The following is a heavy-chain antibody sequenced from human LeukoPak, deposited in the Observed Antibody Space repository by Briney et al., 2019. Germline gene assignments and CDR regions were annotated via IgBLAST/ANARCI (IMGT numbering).Heavy chain of an antibody. V-gene: IGHV4-39*01. J-gene: IGHJ2*01. D-gene: IGHD5-12*01. CDR1: GGSIRSSSYY. CDR2: IYYSGST. Sequence: PSETLSLTCTVSGGSIRSSSYYWGWIRQPPGKGLEWIGSIYYSGSTYYNPSLKSRVTISVDTSKNQFSLKLSSVTAADTAVYYCARPEKVATSFGYFDLWGRGTLVTVSS. CDR3: ARPEKVATSFGYFDL.